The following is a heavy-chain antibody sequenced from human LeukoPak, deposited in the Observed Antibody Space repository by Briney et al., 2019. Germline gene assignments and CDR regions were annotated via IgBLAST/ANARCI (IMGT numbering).Heavy chain of an antibody. J-gene: IGHJ3*02. CDR2: ISWNSGRI. CDR3: ARDSPTLLWFGERPSDAFDI. Sequence: GGSLRLSCAASGFTFDDYAMHWVRQAPGKGLEWVSGISWNSGRIGYVDSVKGRFTISRDNPRNSLYLQMNSLRAEDTAVYYCARDSPTLLWFGERPSDAFDIWGQGTMVTVSS. V-gene: IGHV3-9*01. D-gene: IGHD3-10*01. CDR1: GFTFDDYA.